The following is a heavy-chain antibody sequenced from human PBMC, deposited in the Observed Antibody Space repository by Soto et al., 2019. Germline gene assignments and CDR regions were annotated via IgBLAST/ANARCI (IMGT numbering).Heavy chain of an antibody. J-gene: IGHJ4*02. CDR3: AKVRADYYYGSGPFDY. CDR1: GFTFSSYG. D-gene: IGHD3-10*01. V-gene: IGHV3-30*18. CDR2: ISSDGSNK. Sequence: QVQLVESGGGVVQPGRSLRLSCAASGFTFSSYGMHWVRQAPGKGLEWVAIISSDGSNKYYADSVKGRFTISRDNSKNTLYLQMNTLRAEDTAVYYCAKVRADYYYGSGPFDYWGQGTLVTVSS.